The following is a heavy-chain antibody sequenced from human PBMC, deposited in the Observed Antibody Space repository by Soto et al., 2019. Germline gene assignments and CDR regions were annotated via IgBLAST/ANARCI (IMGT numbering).Heavy chain of an antibody. D-gene: IGHD6-19*01. Sequence: QPGGSLRLSCAASGFTFSSYAMSWVRQAPGKGLEWVSAISGSVGSTYYADSVKGRFTISRDNSKNTLYLQMNSLRAEDTAVYYCAKDREDTRLVAGSGYYYYGMDVWGQGTRVTVSS. CDR2: ISGSVGST. CDR1: GFTFSSYA. CDR3: AKDREDTRLVAGSGYYYYGMDV. V-gene: IGHV3-23*01. J-gene: IGHJ6*02.